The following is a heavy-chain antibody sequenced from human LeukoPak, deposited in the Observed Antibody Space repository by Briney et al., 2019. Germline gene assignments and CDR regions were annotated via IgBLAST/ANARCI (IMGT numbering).Heavy chain of an antibody. CDR3: ARNWAYCSSTSCYHDDAFDI. D-gene: IGHD2-2*01. J-gene: IGHJ3*02. V-gene: IGHV4-30-4*01. CDR2: IYYSGST. Sequence: SQTLSLTCTVSGGSISSGDYYWSWIRQPPGKGLEWIGYIYYSGSTYYNPSLKSRVTISVDTSKNQFSLKLSSVTAADTAVYYCARNWAYCSSTSCYHDDAFDIWGQGTMVTVSS. CDR1: GGSISSGDYY.